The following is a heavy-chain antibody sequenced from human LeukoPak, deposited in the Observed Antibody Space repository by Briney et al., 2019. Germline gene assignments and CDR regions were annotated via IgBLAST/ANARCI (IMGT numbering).Heavy chain of an antibody. V-gene: IGHV4-59*01. CDR3: ATNTGTVFDY. CDR2: VYYSGST. CDR1: GDFITASY. D-gene: IGHD7-27*01. Sequence: SETLSLTCTVSGDFITASYWSWIRQPPGKGLEWIGYVYYSGSTEYNPSLRSRVTMSLEMSKHQFSLNVTSVTAADTAVYYCATNTGTVFDYWGQGALVTVSS. J-gene: IGHJ4*02.